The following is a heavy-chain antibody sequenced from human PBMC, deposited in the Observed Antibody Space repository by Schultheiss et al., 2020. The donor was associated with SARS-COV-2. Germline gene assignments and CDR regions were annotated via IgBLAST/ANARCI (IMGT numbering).Heavy chain of an antibody. Sequence: GGSLRLSCAASGFTFSNAWMNWVRQAPGKGLEWVGRIKSKTDGGTTDYAAPVKGRFTISRDDSKNTLYLQMNSLRAEDTAVYYCARDVSGYSYGLFYYYYGMDVWGQGTTVTVSS. CDR2: IKSKTDGGTT. CDR3: ARDVSGYSYGLFYYYYGMDV. J-gene: IGHJ6*02. V-gene: IGHV3-15*07. CDR1: GFTFSNAW. D-gene: IGHD5-18*01.